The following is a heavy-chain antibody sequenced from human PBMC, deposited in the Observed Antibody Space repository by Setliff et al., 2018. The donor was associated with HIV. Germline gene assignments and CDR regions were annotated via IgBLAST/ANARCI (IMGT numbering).Heavy chain of an antibody. Sequence: GGSLRLSCAASGFTFSSYSMNWVRQAPGKGLEWVSSISSSTSYIYYADSVKGRFTISRDNAKNSLYLQMNSLRAEDTAVYYCARDLTMTYYYDSSGPEEFDYWGQGTLVTVSS. CDR2: ISSSTSYI. CDR1: GFTFSSYS. V-gene: IGHV3-21*01. J-gene: IGHJ4*02. D-gene: IGHD3-22*01. CDR3: ARDLTMTYYYDSSGPEEFDY.